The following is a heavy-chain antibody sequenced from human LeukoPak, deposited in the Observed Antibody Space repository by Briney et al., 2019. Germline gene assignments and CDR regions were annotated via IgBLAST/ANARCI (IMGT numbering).Heavy chain of an antibody. CDR1: VYTFTDYN. Sequence: GASVKVSRKSSVYTFTDYNLHWVRPAPGQGLAWMGWSNPYSGGTNYAQKFQERVTITRDTSIGTHSMDLSSLISDDAAVAYCATHAFDFWGQGTLVTDSS. CDR3: ATHAFDF. CDR2: SNPYSGGT. J-gene: IGHJ4*02. V-gene: IGHV1-2*02.